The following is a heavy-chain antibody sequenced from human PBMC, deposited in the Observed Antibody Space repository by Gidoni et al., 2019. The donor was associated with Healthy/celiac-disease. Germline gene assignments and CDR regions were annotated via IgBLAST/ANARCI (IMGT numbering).Heavy chain of an antibody. CDR2: ISTAGDT. V-gene: IGHV3-13*01. CDR1: GFTFSSYD. Sequence: EVQLVESGGGLVQPGGSLRLSCAASGFTFSSYDMHWVRQATGKGLEWVSAISTAGDTYYPGSVKGRFTISRENAKNSLYLQMNSLRAGDTAVYYCARVGYDSSGYYYDYWGQGTLVTVSS. D-gene: IGHD3-22*01. J-gene: IGHJ4*02. CDR3: ARVGYDSSGYYYDY.